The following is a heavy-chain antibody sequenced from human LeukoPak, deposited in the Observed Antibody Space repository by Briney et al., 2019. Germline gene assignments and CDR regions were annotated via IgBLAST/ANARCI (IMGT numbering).Heavy chain of an antibody. D-gene: IGHD3-22*01. V-gene: IGHV1-69*06. CDR3: ARGGTGYYDSSGYYAY. Sequence: VASVKVSCKASVGTFSSYAISWVRQAPGQGLEWMGGIIPIFGTANYAQKFQGRVTITADKSTSTAYMELSSLRSEDTAVYYCARGGTGYYDSSGYYAYWGQGTLVTVPS. J-gene: IGHJ4*02. CDR2: IIPIFGTA. CDR1: VGTFSSYA.